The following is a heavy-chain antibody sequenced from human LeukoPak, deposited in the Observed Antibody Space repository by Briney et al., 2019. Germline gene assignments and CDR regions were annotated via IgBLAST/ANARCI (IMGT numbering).Heavy chain of an antibody. CDR3: AKVSKQQLRGQALVDFDY. V-gene: IGHV3-23*01. D-gene: IGHD6-13*01. Sequence: PGGSLRLSCVASGFTFSSYWMHWVRQDPRKGLEWVSAISGSGGSTYYADSVKGRFTISRDNSKNTLYLQMNSLRAEDTAVYYCAKVSKQQLRGQALVDFDYWGQGTLVTVSS. J-gene: IGHJ4*02. CDR2: ISGSGGST. CDR1: GFTFSSYW.